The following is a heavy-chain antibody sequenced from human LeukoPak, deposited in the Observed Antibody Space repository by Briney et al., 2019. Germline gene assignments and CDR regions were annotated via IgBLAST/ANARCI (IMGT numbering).Heavy chain of an antibody. Sequence: GGSLRLSCSASGFTFSAYAMYWVRQAPGKGLEYVSGISNNGGSSFYADSVKGRFTISRDNSKNTLYLQMSSLGAEDTAVYYCVKIASVTGGDCWGQGTRLTVSS. V-gene: IGHV3-64D*09. CDR3: VKIASVTGGDC. D-gene: IGHD1-1*01. CDR2: ISNNGGSS. CDR1: GFTFSAYA. J-gene: IGHJ4*02.